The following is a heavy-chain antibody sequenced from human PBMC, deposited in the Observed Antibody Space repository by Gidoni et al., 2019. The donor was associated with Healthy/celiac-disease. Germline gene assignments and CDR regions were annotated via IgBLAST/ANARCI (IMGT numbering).Heavy chain of an antibody. D-gene: IGHD5-18*01. CDR3: ARDSRGYSCGFDP. CDR1: GGSISSGGYY. Sequence: LVKPSQTLSLTCTVSGGSISSGGYYWSWIRQHPGKGLEWIGYIYYSGSTYYNPSLKSRVTISVDTSKNQFSLKLSSVTAADTAVYYCARDSRGYSCGFDPWGQGTLVTVSS. J-gene: IGHJ5*02. V-gene: IGHV4-31*03. CDR2: IYYSGST.